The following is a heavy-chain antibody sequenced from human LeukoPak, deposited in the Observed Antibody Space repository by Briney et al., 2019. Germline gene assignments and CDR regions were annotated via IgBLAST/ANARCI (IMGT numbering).Heavy chain of an antibody. CDR3: ARRQSKYYDILTGYSYWFDP. CDR1: GYSFTSNW. V-gene: IGHV5-51*01. D-gene: IGHD3-9*01. Sequence: GESLKISCKGSGYSFTSNWIGWVRQMPGKGLEWMGIIYPGDSDTRYSPSFQGQVTISADKSISTAYLQWSSLKASDTAMYYCARRQSKYYDILTGYSYWFDPWGQGTLVTVSS. CDR2: IYPGDSDT. J-gene: IGHJ5*02.